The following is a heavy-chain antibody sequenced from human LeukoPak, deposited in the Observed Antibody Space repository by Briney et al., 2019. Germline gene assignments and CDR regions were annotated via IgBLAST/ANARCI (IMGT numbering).Heavy chain of an antibody. J-gene: IGHJ4*02. Sequence: QPGGSLRLSCAASGFTFSRYSMNWVRQAPGKGLQWEANIKLDGSEKYYVDSVKGRFTISRDNAQNPLHLRMNRPRAEDTAVYYCARSLDYWDQGTLVIVSS. V-gene: IGHV3-7*01. CDR1: GFTFSRYS. CDR2: IKLDGSEK. CDR3: ARSLDY.